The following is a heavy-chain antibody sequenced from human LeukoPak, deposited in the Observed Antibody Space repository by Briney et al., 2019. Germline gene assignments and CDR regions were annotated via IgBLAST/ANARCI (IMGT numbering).Heavy chain of an antibody. J-gene: IGHJ5*02. Sequence: PGGSLRLSCAASGFTFSSYWMHWVRQAPGKGLVWVSRINSDGSSTSYADSVKGRFTISRDNAKNTLYLQMNSLRAEDTAVYYCARGRKIVSGPAAISWFDPWGQGTLVTVSS. V-gene: IGHV3-74*01. CDR1: GFTFSSYW. D-gene: IGHD2-2*01. CDR3: ARGRKIVSGPAAISWFDP. CDR2: INSDGSST.